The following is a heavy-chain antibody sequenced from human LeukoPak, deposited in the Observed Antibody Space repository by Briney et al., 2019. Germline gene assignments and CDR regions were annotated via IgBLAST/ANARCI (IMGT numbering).Heavy chain of an antibody. Sequence: GGSLRLSCAASGFTFSSYAMSWVRQAPGKGLEWVSFIYSGTIHYSDSVKGRFTISRDNSKNTLYLQMNSLRAEDTAVYYCARRAGAYSHPYDYWGQGTLVTVSS. J-gene: IGHJ4*02. D-gene: IGHD4/OR15-4a*01. V-gene: IGHV3-23*05. CDR1: GFTFSSYA. CDR2: IYSGTI. CDR3: ARRAGAYSHPYDY.